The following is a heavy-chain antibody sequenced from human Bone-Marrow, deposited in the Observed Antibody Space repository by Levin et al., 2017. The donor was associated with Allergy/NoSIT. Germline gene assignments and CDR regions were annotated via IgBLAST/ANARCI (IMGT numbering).Heavy chain of an antibody. V-gene: IGHV3-74*01. J-gene: IGHJ5*01. Sequence: GGSLILSCAASGFTFSSYWMHWVRQIPGMGLEWVSHINSDGSDTNYADSVKGRFTFSRDNARNTMYLQMASLRVEDTAVYYCARGACSRTSCLDSWGQGTLVTVSS. CDR3: ARGACSRTSCLDS. D-gene: IGHD2-2*01. CDR1: GFTFSSYW. CDR2: INSDGSDT.